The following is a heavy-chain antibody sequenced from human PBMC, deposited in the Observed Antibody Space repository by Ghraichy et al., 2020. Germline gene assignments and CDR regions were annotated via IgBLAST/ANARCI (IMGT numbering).Heavy chain of an antibody. CDR3: ARDPRGYSYGYFDY. CDR1: GGSISSGGYY. D-gene: IGHD5-18*01. V-gene: IGHV4-31*03. J-gene: IGHJ4*02. CDR2: IYYSGST. Sequence: TLSLTCTVSGGSISSGGYYWSWIRQHPGKGLEWIGYIYYSGSTYYNPSLKSRVTISVDTSKNQFSLKLSSVTAADTAVYYCARDPRGYSYGYFDYWGQGTLVTVSS.